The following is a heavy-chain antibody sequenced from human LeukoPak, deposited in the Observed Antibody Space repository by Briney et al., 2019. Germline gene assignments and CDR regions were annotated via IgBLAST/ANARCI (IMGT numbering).Heavy chain of an antibody. D-gene: IGHD5-12*01. Sequence: PSGTLSLTCTVSGGSISSGSYYWSWIRQPAGKGLEWIGRIYTSGSTNYNPSLKSRVTISVDTSKNQFSLKLSSVPAADTAVYYCARGGGIWWLRFGFDYWGQGTLVTVSS. CDR2: IYTSGST. CDR3: ARGGGIWWLRFGFDY. CDR1: GGSISSGSYY. V-gene: IGHV4-61*02. J-gene: IGHJ4*02.